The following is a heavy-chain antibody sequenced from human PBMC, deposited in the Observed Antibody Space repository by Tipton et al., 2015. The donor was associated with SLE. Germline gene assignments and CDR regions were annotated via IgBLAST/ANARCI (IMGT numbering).Heavy chain of an antibody. D-gene: IGHD3-3*01. V-gene: IGHV4-59*01. Sequence: TLSLTCTVSGGSINNYYWSWFRQSPGKGLEWIGFVYDSGTTKYNPSLKSRLTISVDMSKNQFSLKLNSPTAADTAIYYCAKGARWFDDFWSGYPLGNYFDPWGQGILVTVSS. CDR3: AKGARWFDDFWSGYPLGNYFDP. J-gene: IGHJ5*02. CDR1: GGSINNYY. CDR2: VYDSGTT.